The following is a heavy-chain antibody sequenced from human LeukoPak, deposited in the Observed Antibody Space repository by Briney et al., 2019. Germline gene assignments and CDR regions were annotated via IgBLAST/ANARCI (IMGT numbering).Heavy chain of an antibody. CDR3: ARDCSSTSCQMGDSGYDLYYYYGMDV. J-gene: IGHJ6*04. CDR1: GGTFSSYA. CDR2: IIPIFGTA. V-gene: IGHV1-69*13. D-gene: IGHD2-2*01. Sequence: ASVEDSCKASGGTFSSYAISWVRQAPGQGLEWMGGIIPIFGTANYAQKFQGRVTITADESTSTAYMELSSLRSEDTAVYYCARDCSSTSCQMGDSGYDLYYYYGMDVWGKGTTVTVSS.